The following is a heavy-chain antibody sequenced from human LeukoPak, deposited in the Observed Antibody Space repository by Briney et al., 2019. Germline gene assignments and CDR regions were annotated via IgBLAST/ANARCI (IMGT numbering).Heavy chain of an antibody. CDR1: GGSISRYY. CDR3: ARHREPYNWFDP. Sequence: SETLSLTCTVSGGSISRYYWSWIRQPPGKGLEWIGYIYYSGSTNYNPSLKSRVTISVDTSKSQFSLKLSSVTAADTAVYYCARHREPYNWFDPWGLGTLVTVSS. V-gene: IGHV4-59*08. J-gene: IGHJ5*02. CDR2: IYYSGST. D-gene: IGHD1-14*01.